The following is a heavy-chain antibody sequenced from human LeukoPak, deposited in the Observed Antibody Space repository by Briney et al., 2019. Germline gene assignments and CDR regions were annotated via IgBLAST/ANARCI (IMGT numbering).Heavy chain of an antibody. CDR3: ARTFSYYDFWSGYSAFDI. V-gene: IGHV3-7*01. CDR1: GFTVISNY. Sequence: GGSLRLSCAASGFTVISNYMSWVRQAPGKGLEWVANIKQDGSEKYYVDSVKGRFTISRDNAKNSLYLQMNSLRAEDTAVYYCARTFSYYDFWSGYSAFDIWGQGTMVTVSS. D-gene: IGHD3-3*01. CDR2: IKQDGSEK. J-gene: IGHJ3*02.